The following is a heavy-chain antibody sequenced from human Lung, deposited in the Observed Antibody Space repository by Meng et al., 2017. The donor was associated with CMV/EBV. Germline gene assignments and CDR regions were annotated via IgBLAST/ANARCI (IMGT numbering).Heavy chain of an antibody. CDR3: ARDPPPDPGIAVAGFFDP. CDR1: GYTFTGYY. V-gene: IGHV1-2*02. D-gene: IGHD6-19*01. CDR2: INPSSGGT. J-gene: IGHJ5*02. Sequence: AXVXVSXXASGYTFTGYYMHWGRQAPGQGLEWMGWINPSSGGTNYAQKFQGRVTMTRDTSISTAYMELSRLRSDDTAVYYCARDPPPDPGIAVAGFFDPWGQGTLVXVSS.